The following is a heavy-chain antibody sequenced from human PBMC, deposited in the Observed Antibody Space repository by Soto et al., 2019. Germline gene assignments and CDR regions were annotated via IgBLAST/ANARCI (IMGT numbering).Heavy chain of an antibody. CDR3: AREKGSSGFDP. CDR2: INPNSGNT. V-gene: IGHV1-8*01. Sequence: APVKVFWKSCGLGLANNYMHSAQQAPGQGLEWMGWINPNSGNTGYAQKFQGRVTMTRNTSISTAYMELSSLRSEDTAVYYCAREKGSSGFDPWGQGTLVTVSS. J-gene: IGHJ5*02. CDR1: GLGLANNY. D-gene: IGHD6-6*01.